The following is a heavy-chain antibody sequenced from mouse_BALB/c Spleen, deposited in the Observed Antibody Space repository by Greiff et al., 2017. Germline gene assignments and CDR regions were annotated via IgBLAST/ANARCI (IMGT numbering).Heavy chain of an antibody. CDR2: ISYDGSN. CDR1: GYSITSGYY. J-gene: IGHJ1*01. D-gene: IGHD2-3*01. V-gene: IGHV3-6*02. Sequence: DVKLVESGPGLVKPSQSLSLTCSVTGYSITSGYYWNWIRQFPGNKLEWMGYISYDGSNNYNPSLKNRISITRDTSKNQFFLKLNSVTTEDTATYYCARGDGYWYFDVWGAGTTVTVSS. CDR3: ARGDGYWYFDV.